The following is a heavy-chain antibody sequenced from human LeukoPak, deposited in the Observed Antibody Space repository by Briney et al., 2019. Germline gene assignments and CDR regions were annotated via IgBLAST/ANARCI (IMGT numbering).Heavy chain of an antibody. CDR3: ARMDYGDLDYYYYYYMDV. J-gene: IGHJ6*03. CDR1: GGSISSTSYY. D-gene: IGHD4-17*01. CDR2: ISYSGTT. Sequence: SETLSLTCTVSGGSISSTSYYWGWIRQPPGKGLEWIGSISYSGTTYYNPSLKSRVTISVDTSKNQFSLKLSSVTAADTAVYYCARMDYGDLDYYYYYYMDVWGKGTTVTISS. V-gene: IGHV4-39*07.